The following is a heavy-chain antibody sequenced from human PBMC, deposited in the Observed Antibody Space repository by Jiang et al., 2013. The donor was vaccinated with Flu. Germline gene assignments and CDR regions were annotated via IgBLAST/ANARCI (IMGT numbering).Heavy chain of an antibody. J-gene: IGHJ5*02. V-gene: IGHV4-39*01. CDR1: GDSISSSNYY. CDR2: IXYSGGT. Sequence: VKPSETLSLTCTVSGDSISSSNYYWGWIRQPPGKGLECVGSIXYSGGTYYNPSLKSRLTISVDTSKNQFSLKLTSVTAADTALYYCARHNMFYYDSSGFLHWFDPWGQGTLVTVSS. CDR3: ARHNMFYYDSSGFLHWFDP. D-gene: IGHD3-22*01.